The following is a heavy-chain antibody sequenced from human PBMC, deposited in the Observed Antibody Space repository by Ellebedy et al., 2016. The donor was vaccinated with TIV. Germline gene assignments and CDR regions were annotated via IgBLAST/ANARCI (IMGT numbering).Heavy chain of an antibody. D-gene: IGHD5-18*01. CDR1: GFTFSRYA. CDR3: ARDRTPGDGYWVFDQ. Sequence: PGGSLRLSCAASGFTFSRYAMTWVRQAPGKGLEWVSGIVGSGGGIFYADSVKGRFTISRDNSKSTLDLQMNSLRAEDTAIYYCARDRTPGDGYWVFDQWGQGALVTVSS. V-gene: IGHV3-23*01. CDR2: IVGSGGGI. J-gene: IGHJ4*02.